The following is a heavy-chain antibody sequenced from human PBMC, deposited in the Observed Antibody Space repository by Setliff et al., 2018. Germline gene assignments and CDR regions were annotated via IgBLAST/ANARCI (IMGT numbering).Heavy chain of an antibody. CDR3: AKRGSSSAFDY. Sequence: GASVKVSCKASGYTFTGYAMHWVRQAPGQRLEWMGWINAGNGNTKYSQKFQGRVTITRDTSASTAYMELSSLRSEDTAVYYCAKRGSSSAFDYWGQGTLVTVSS. V-gene: IGHV1-3*01. CDR2: INAGNGNT. CDR1: GYTFTGYA. J-gene: IGHJ4*02. D-gene: IGHD6-13*01.